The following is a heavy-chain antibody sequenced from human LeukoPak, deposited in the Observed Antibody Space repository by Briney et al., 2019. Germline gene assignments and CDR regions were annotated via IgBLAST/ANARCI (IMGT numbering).Heavy chain of an antibody. Sequence: HWASVKGSCKASGYTFTSYDINWVRQAPGQGLEWMGIINPSGGSTSYAQKFQGRVTMTRDTSTSTVYMELSSLRSEDTAVYYCARARGVRGALVDYWGQGTLVTVSS. CDR3: ARARGVRGALVDY. CDR2: INPSGGST. D-gene: IGHD3-10*01. J-gene: IGHJ4*02. CDR1: GYTFTSYD. V-gene: IGHV1-46*01.